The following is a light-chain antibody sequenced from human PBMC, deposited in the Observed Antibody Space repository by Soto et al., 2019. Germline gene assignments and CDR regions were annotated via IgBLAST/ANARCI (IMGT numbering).Light chain of an antibody. CDR3: QQRSNWPPSLT. V-gene: IGKV3-11*01. CDR1: QSVSSY. CDR2: EAS. J-gene: IGKJ4*01. Sequence: EIVLTQSPATLSLSPGERATLSCRASQSVSSYLAWYQQKPGQAPRLLIYEASNRSTGIPASFSGSGSGTDFTLTISSIEPEDFAVYYCQQRSNWPPSLTFGGGTKVEIK.